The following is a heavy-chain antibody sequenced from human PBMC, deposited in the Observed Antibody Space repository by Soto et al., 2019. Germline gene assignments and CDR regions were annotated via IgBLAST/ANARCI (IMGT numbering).Heavy chain of an antibody. D-gene: IGHD4-17*01. CDR2: IYYSGST. J-gene: IGHJ6*03. CDR3: ARRRYDDYGDYGAYYYYYYYMDV. V-gene: IGHV4-59*01. CDR1: GGSISSYY. Sequence: SETLSLTCTVSGGSISSYYWSWIRQPPGKGLEWIGYIYYSGSTNYNPSLKSRVTISVDTSKNQFSLKLSSVTAADTAVYYCARRRYDDYGDYGAYYYYYYYMDVWGKGTTVTVSS.